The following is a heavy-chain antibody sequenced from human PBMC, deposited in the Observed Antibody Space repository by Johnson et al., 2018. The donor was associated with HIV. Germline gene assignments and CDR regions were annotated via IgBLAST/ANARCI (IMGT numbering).Heavy chain of an antibody. CDR1: GFTVSSNY. J-gene: IGHJ3*02. V-gene: IGHV3-30*02. CDR3: AKVGATVITPRGEAFDI. CDR2: IRYDGSNK. Sequence: QMLLVESGGGLIQPGGSLRLSCAASGFTVSSNYMSWVRQAPGKGLEWVAFIRYDGSNKYYADSVKGRFTISRDNSKNTLYLQMNSLRAEDTAVYYCAKVGATVITPRGEAFDIWGQGTMVTVSS. D-gene: IGHD4-23*01.